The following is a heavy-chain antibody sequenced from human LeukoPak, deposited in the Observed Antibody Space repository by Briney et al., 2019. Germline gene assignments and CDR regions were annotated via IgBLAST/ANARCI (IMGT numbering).Heavy chain of an antibody. CDR3: ARGPTWNYVHWFDP. D-gene: IGHD1-7*01. V-gene: IGHV4-59*01. Sequence: SETLSLTCTVSGGSISSYYWSWIRQPPGKGLEWIGYIYYSGSTNYNPSLKSRVTISVDTSKNQFSLKLCSVTAADTAVYYCARGPTWNYVHWFDPWGQGTLVTVSS. J-gene: IGHJ5*02. CDR1: GGSISSYY. CDR2: IYYSGST.